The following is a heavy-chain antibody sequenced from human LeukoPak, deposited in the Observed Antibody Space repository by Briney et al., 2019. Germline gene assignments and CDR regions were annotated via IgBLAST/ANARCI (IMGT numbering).Heavy chain of an antibody. CDR2: IGSSGSTI. CDR1: GFTFSSYE. CDR3: ARGAGSGADYYYYYYMDV. D-gene: IGHD1-26*01. J-gene: IGHJ6*03. Sequence: GGSLRLSCAASGFTFSSYEMNWVRQAPGKGLEWVSYIGSSGSTIYYADSVKGRFTISRDNAKNSLYLQMNSLRAEDTAVYYCARGAGSGADYYYYYYMDVWGKGTTVTVSS. V-gene: IGHV3-48*03.